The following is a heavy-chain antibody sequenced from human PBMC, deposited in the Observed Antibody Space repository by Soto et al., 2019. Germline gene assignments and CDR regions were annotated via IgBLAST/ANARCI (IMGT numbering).Heavy chain of an antibody. CDR3: ARELELGNDAFDI. V-gene: IGHV1-3*01. J-gene: IGHJ3*02. CDR1: GYTFTSYA. Sequence: ASVKVSCKASGYTFTSYAMHWARQAPGQRLEWMGWINAGNGNTKYSQKFQGRVTITRDTSASTAYMELSSLRSEDTAVYYCARELELGNDAFDIWGQGTMVTVSS. CDR2: INAGNGNT. D-gene: IGHD1-7*01.